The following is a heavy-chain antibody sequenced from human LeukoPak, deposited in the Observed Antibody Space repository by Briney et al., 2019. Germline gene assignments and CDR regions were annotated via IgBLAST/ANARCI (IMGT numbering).Heavy chain of an antibody. CDR2: INWNGGST. Sequence: GGSLRLSYAASGFTFGDHGMSWVRQAPGKGLEWDSGINWNGGSTGYADSVKGRFTISRDYSKNTLYLQMNSLRAEDTAIYYCVKGHGEYTRSSFDYSGQGSLVTVSS. CDR3: VKGHGEYTRSSFDY. J-gene: IGHJ4*02. V-gene: IGHV3-20*03. CDR1: GFTFGDHG. D-gene: IGHD6-6*01.